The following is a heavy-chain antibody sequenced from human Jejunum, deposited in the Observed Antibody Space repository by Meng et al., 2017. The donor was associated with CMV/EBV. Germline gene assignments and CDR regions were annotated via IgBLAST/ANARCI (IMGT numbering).Heavy chain of an antibody. D-gene: IGHD3-10*02. CDR3: TRDTGGIHMVYYVNF. Sequence: QLQLQESGPGLVKPSETLSLTCTVSGDSVSTSNDFWGWIRQPPGKGLEWIANVRYDGATYYNPSLKTRVTISLDTSKNQFSLRLTSVTAADTAVYYCTRDTGGIHMVYYVNFWGHGPLVTVYS. V-gene: IGHV4-39*07. CDR2: VRYDGAT. CDR1: GDSVSTSNDF. J-gene: IGHJ4*01.